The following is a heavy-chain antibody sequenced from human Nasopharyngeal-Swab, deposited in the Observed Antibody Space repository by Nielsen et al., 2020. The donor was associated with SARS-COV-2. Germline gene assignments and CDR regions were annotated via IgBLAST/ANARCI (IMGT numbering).Heavy chain of an antibody. CDR3: AKGGYCSSTSCYIDY. J-gene: IGHJ4*02. D-gene: IGHD2-2*02. V-gene: IGHV3-23*01. Sequence: GESLKISCAASGFTFSSYAMSRVRQAPGKGLEWVSAISGSGGSTYYADSVKGRFTISRDNSKNTLYLQMNSLRAEDTAVYYCAKGGYCSSTSCYIDYWGQGTLVTVSS. CDR2: ISGSGGST. CDR1: GFTFSSYA.